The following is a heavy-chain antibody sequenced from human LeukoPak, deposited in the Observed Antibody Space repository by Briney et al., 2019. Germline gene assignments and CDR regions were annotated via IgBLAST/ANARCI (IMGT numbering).Heavy chain of an antibody. D-gene: IGHD6-13*01. CDR1: GGSISSGGYY. CDR2: IHHSGDT. CDR3: ARLIAADPQLDS. Sequence: SETLSLTCTVSGGSISSGGYYWSWIRQPPGKGLEWIGYIHHSGDTYQNPSLKSRVTVSSDRSKNQFYLKLSSVTAADTAVYFCARLIAADPQLDSWGQGTLVTVSS. J-gene: IGHJ4*02. V-gene: IGHV4-30-2*01.